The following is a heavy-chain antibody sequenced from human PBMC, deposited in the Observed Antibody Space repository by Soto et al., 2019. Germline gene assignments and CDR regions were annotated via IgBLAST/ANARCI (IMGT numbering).Heavy chain of an antibody. CDR3: ARAIFKQQRGGGRDV. Sequence: QVQLVQSGAEVKKPGSSVKVSCKASGGTFSSYAISWVRQAPGQGLEWMGGIIPIFGTANYAQKFQGRVTITADESMSTAYRELSSRRSEDRAVYYGARAIFKQQRGGGRDVGGQGTTFTVSS. V-gene: IGHV1-69*01. CDR2: IIPIFGTA. J-gene: IGHJ6*02. D-gene: IGHD6-13*01. CDR1: GGTFSSYA.